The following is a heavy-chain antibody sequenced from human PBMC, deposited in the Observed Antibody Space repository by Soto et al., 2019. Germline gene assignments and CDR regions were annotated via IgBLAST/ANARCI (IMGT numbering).Heavy chain of an antibody. Sequence: PSETLSLTCTVSGGSISSYYCSWIRQPPGKGLEWIGYIYYSGSTNYNPSLKSRVTISVDTSKNQFSLKLSSVTAADTAVYYCASTYYYGSGSPGESDYWGQGTLVTVSS. CDR3: ASTYYYGSGSPGESDY. CDR2: IYYSGST. CDR1: GGSISSYY. J-gene: IGHJ4*02. D-gene: IGHD3-10*01. V-gene: IGHV4-59*01.